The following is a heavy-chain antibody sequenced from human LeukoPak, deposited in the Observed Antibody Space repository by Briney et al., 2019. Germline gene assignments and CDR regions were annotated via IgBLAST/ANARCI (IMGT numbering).Heavy chain of an antibody. CDR1: GDSISGGTYY. J-gene: IGHJ4*02. D-gene: IGHD2-2*01. CDR3: ARGVPDEAPHFDY. V-gene: IGHV4-30-2*01. CDR2: MYHSGSP. Sequence: SSETLSLTCTVSGDSISGGTYYWSWIRQPPGKALEWIGYMYHSGSPYYNPSLKSRVTISVDRSKNQFSLKLSSVTAADTAVYYCARGVPDEAPHFDYWGQGTLVTVSS.